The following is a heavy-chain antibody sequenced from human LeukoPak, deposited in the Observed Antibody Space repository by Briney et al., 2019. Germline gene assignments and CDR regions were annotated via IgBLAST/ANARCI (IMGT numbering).Heavy chain of an antibody. J-gene: IGHJ5*02. D-gene: IGHD2-2*01. Sequence: ASVKVSCTVSGYTLTELSMHWVRQAPGKGLEWMGGFDPEDGETIYAQKFQGRVTMTEDTSTDTAYMELSSLRSEDTAVYYCATVSGGYCSSTSCHNWFDPWGQGTLVTVSS. V-gene: IGHV1-24*01. CDR3: ATVSGGYCSSTSCHNWFDP. CDR1: GYTLTELS. CDR2: FDPEDGET.